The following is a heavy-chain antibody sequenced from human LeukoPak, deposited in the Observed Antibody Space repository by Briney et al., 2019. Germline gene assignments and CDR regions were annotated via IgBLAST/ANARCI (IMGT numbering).Heavy chain of an antibody. CDR2: IKGDGSYK. CDR3: ATSADSSGND. Sequence: AGGSLRISCGASGFTFSSYAMSWGRQAPGEGVEWVANIKGDGSYKYYVDSVKGRFTISRDNAKSSVYLQMNTLRAEDTAVYYCATSADSSGNDWGQGTLVTVSS. J-gene: IGHJ4*02. D-gene: IGHD3-22*01. CDR1: GFTFSSYA. V-gene: IGHV3-7*03.